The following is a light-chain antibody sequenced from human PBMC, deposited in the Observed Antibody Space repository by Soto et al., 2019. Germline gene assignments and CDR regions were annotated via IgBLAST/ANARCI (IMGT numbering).Light chain of an antibody. J-gene: IGKJ1*01. Sequence: EVVMTQSPATLSVSPGESATHSCRASQSVGSNLAWYQQKPGQPPRLLLYGTSTRATGIPARISGSGSGTEFTLTISSLQSEDFAVYYCQQHNDWPRTFGQGTKLEI. V-gene: IGKV3-15*01. CDR2: GTS. CDR1: QSVGSN. CDR3: QQHNDWPRT.